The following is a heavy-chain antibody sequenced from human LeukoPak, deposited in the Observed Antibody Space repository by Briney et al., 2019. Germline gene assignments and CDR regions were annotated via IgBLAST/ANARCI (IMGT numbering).Heavy chain of an antibody. V-gene: IGHV4-59*08. D-gene: IGHD4-11*01. CDR2: IYDSGST. CDR1: GGSISSYY. Sequence: SETLSLTCTVSGGSISSYYWTWIRQPPGKGLEWIGYIYDSGSTNYNPSLKSRVTISVDTSKSQFSLKLNSVTAADTALYYCATLTTTYFDYWGQGTLVTVSS. CDR3: ATLTTTYFDY. J-gene: IGHJ4*02.